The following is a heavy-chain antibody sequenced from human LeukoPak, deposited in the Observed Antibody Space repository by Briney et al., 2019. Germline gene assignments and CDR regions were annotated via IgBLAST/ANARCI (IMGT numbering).Heavy chain of an antibody. CDR3: TTNGHDYSNSADYYSMDV. J-gene: IGHJ6*02. CDR2: IKSKNDGGTA. CDR1: GFTFSRTW. D-gene: IGHD4-11*01. V-gene: IGHV3-15*01. Sequence: PGRSLRLSCTASGFTFSRTWMSWVRQAPGKGLEWVGRIKSKNDGGTADYAAPVKGRFSISRDDSKNTLYLQMNSLKTDDTAVYYCTTNGHDYSNSADYYSMDVWGQGTTVTVSS.